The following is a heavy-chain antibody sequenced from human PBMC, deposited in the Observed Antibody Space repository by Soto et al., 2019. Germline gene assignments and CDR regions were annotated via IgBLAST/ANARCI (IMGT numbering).Heavy chain of an antibody. J-gene: IGHJ4*02. CDR2: ISYDGSNK. CDR1: GFTFSSYA. D-gene: IGHD2-2*01. V-gene: IGHV3-30-3*01. Sequence: HPVGSVRLSCAASGFTFSSYAMHWVRQAPGKGLEWVAVISYDGSNKHYADSVKGRFTISRDSSKNTLYLQMTSLRPEDTAVYYCARDVRSSSNYYFDCWGQGALVTVSS. CDR3: ARDVRSSSNYYFDC.